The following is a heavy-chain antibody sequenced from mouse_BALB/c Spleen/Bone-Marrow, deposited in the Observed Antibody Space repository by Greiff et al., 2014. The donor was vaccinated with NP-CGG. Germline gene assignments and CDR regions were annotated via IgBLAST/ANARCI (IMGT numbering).Heavy chain of an antibody. CDR3: ARAFTIINATDY. D-gene: IGHD2-4*01. CDR2: ISNKANGYTT. V-gene: IGHV7-3*02. J-gene: IGHJ4*01. CDR1: GFTFTDYY. Sequence: EVQLQQSGGGLVQPGGSLRLSCATSGFTFTDYYMSWVRQPPGKALEWLGFISNKANGYTTEYSASVKGRFTISRDNSQSILYLQMNALRSEDSATYYCARAFTIINATDYWGQATSVTVSS.